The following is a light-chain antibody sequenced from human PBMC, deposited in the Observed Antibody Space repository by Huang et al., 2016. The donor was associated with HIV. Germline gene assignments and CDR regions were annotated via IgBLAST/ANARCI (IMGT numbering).Light chain of an antibody. V-gene: IGKV2-28*01. CDR1: QSLLHSRTFNY. CDR2: LAS. J-gene: IGKJ1*01. Sequence: DIVMTQSPLFLSVSPGEPASISCTSSQSLLHSRTFNYLDWYRQKPGHSPHLLIHLASNQASGVPVRFSGSGSGTNFTLRISAVEPEDAATYYCMQSLQTPRAFGQGTRVEVK. CDR3: MQSLQTPRA.